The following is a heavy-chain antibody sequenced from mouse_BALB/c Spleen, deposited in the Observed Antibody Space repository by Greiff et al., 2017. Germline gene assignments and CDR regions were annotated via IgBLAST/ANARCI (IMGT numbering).Heavy chain of an antibody. CDR3: ARSITTVVDYYAMDY. Sequence: QVTLKESGPGILQPSQTLSLTCSFSGFSLSTSGMGVSWIRQPSGKGLEWLAHIYWDDDKRYNPSLKSRLTISKDTSSNQVFLKITSVDTADTATYYCARSITTVVDYYAMDYWGQGTSVTVSS. CDR2: IYWDDDK. D-gene: IGHD1-1*01. V-gene: IGHV8-12*01. CDR1: GFSLSTSGMG. J-gene: IGHJ4*01.